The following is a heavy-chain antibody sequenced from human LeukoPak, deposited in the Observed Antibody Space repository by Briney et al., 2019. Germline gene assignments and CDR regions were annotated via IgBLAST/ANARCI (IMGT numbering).Heavy chain of an antibody. J-gene: IGHJ4*02. Sequence: GGSLRLSCAASGFTFSSCGFNWVRQAPGKGLEWVSSIGPTGTDRYYADTVRGRFTISRDNAKNSMYLQMDSLRDEDTAVYYCATETIGRHYDYWGQGTLLTVSS. D-gene: IGHD1-14*01. CDR2: IGPTGTDR. CDR3: ATETIGRHYDY. V-gene: IGHV3-21*01. CDR1: GFTFSSCG.